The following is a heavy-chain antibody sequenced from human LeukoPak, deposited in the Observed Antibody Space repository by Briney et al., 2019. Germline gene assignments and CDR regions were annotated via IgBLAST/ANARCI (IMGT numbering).Heavy chain of an antibody. J-gene: IGHJ6*04. D-gene: IGHD3-10*01. CDR2: INQDGSDK. V-gene: IGHV3-7*01. CDR3: ATAASITKPLDV. CDR1: GFTFSSYW. Sequence: GGSLRLFCTASGFTFSSYWINWVRQAPGKGLEWVANINQDGSDKNHVDSVKGRFTISRDNAKNSLYLQMTSLRAEDTAVYYCATAASITKPLDVWGKGTTVTVSS.